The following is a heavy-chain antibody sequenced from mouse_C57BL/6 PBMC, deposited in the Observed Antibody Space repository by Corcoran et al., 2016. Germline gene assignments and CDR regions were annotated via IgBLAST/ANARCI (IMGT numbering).Heavy chain of an antibody. J-gene: IGHJ3*01. Sequence: EVQLQQSGPELVKPGASVKIPCKASGYTFTDYNMDWVKQSHGKSLEWIGDINPNNGGTIYNQKFKGKATLTVDKSSSTAYMELRSLTSEDTAVYYWAREENYYGSSHAWFAYWGQGTLVTVSA. CDR3: AREENYYGSSHAWFAY. D-gene: IGHD1-1*01. V-gene: IGHV1-18*01. CDR1: GYTFTDYN. CDR2: INPNNGGT.